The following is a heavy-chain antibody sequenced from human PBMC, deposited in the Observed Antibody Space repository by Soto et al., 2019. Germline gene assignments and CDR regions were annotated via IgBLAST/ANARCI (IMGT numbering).Heavy chain of an antibody. CDR1: GYSFTTYW. D-gene: IGHD3-16*01. J-gene: IGHJ6*02. CDR2: IYPGDSDT. CDR3: ARHQSSCLRLYYYAMDV. V-gene: IGHV5-51*01. Sequence: PGESLKISCKGSGYSFTTYWLGWVRQMPGKGLKWMGIIYPGDSDTRYSPSFQGQVTISADTSIRTAYLQWNSLKASDTAMYYCARHQSSCLRLYYYAMDVWGQGTTVTVSS.